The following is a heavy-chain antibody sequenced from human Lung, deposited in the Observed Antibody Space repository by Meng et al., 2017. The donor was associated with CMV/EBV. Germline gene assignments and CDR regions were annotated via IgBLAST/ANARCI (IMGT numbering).Heavy chain of an antibody. J-gene: IGHJ3*01. D-gene: IGHD3-3*01. CDR3: AREGTGYDFWRGYRNDALNL. CDR1: GFTFSSYW. Sequence: GGSXRLXXAASGFTFSSYWMHWVRQASGKGPVWVSRIDSEGRTTSYADSVKGRFTISRDNAKNTLYLQMNSLRPEDTALYYCAREGTGYDFWRGYRNDALNLWGQGTXVTVSS. CDR2: IDSEGRTT. V-gene: IGHV3-74*01.